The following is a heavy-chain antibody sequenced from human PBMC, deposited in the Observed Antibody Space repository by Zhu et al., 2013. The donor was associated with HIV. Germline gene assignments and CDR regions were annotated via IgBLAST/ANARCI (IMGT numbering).Heavy chain of an antibody. Sequence: QVQLVQSGAEVKKPGSSVKVSCKASGGTFSSYAISWVRQAPGQGLEWMGGIIPIFGTANYAQKFQGRVTITADESTSTAYMELSSLRSEDTAVYYCARGGSCSGGSCPLWFDPWGPGNPGHRLL. CDR2: IIPIFGTA. J-gene: IGHJ5*02. CDR3: ARGGSCSGGSCPLWFDP. D-gene: IGHD2-15*01. CDR1: GGTFSSYA. V-gene: IGHV1-69*01.